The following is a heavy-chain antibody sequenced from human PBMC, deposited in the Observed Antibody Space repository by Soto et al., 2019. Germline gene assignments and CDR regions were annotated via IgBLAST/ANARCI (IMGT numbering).Heavy chain of an antibody. CDR3: ARESAAGFGELLYFYYMDV. CDR2: IIPILGIA. V-gene: IGHV1-69*08. Sequence: QVQLVQSGAEVKKPGSSVKFSCKASGGTFSSYTISWVRQAPGQGREWMGRIIPILGIANYAQKFQGRVTITADKSTSTAYMEVSSLRSEDTAVYYCARESAAGFGELLYFYYMDVWVKGTTVTVSS. D-gene: IGHD3-10*01. J-gene: IGHJ6*03. CDR1: GGTFSSYT.